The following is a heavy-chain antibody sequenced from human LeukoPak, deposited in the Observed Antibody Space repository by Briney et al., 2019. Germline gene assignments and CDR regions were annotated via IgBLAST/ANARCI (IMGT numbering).Heavy chain of an antibody. V-gene: IGHV4-39*02. CDR3: ARAGTAMDY. D-gene: IGHD5-18*01. CDR1: GGFISNSNYY. CDR2: IYYTGRT. J-gene: IGHJ4*02. Sequence: SEILSLTCTVSGGFISNSNYYWGWIRQPPGKGLDWIGNIYYTGRTYYNSSLNSRVTISVDASKNQFSLRLTSLTAADTAVYYCARAGTAMDYWGQGTLVTVSS.